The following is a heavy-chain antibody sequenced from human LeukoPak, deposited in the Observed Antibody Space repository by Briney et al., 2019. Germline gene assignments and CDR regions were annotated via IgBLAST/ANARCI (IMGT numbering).Heavy chain of an antibody. D-gene: IGHD4-17*01. J-gene: IGHJ3*02. V-gene: IGHV3-74*01. CDR3: ALGMGDYVLYAFDI. CDR1: GFTFSSYW. Sequence: GGSLRLSCAASGFTFSSYWMHWVRQAPGKGLVWVSRINTDGSSTSYADSVKGRFTISRDNAKNSLYLQMNSLRAEDTALYYCALGMGDYVLYAFDIWGQGTMVTVSS. CDR2: INTDGSST.